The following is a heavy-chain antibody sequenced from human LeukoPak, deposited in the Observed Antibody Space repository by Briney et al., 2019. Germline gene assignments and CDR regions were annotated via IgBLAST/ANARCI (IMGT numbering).Heavy chain of an antibody. V-gene: IGHV3-23*01. Sequence: GGSLRLSCAASGFTFSSYAMSWVRQAPGKGLECVSAISGSGGSTYYADSVKGRFTISRDNSKNTLYLQMNSLRAEDTAVYYCAKDPNLYSSGWYGALDYWGQGTLVTVSS. CDR3: AKDPNLYSSGWYGALDY. J-gene: IGHJ4*02. D-gene: IGHD6-19*01. CDR1: GFTFSSYA. CDR2: ISGSGGST.